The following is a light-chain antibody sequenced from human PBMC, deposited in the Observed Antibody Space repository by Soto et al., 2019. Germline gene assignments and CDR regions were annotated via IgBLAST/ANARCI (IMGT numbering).Light chain of an antibody. J-gene: IGLJ3*02. CDR1: SSDVGSYNL. V-gene: IGLV2-23*01. CDR2: EGS. Sequence: QSVLTQPASVSGSPGQSITISCTGTSSDVGSYNLVSWCQQHPGKAPKLMIYEGSKRPSGVSNRFSGSKSGNTAYLTISGLQAEDEADYYCCSYAGSGTWVFGGGTKLTVL. CDR3: CSYAGSGTWV.